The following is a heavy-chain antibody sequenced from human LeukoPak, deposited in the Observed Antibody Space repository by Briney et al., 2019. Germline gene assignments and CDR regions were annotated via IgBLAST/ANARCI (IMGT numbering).Heavy chain of an antibody. Sequence: ASVKVSCKASGYTLSNYGFSWVRQAPGQGLEWVAWISPDSRKTKYAQRLQGRVTVTTDTDTSTADMELSRLRSDDTAVYYCAREDSSGYYYRYWGQGTLVTVSS. CDR2: ISPDSRKT. D-gene: IGHD3-22*01. J-gene: IGHJ4*02. CDR3: AREDSSGYYYRY. CDR1: GYTLSNYG. V-gene: IGHV1-18*01.